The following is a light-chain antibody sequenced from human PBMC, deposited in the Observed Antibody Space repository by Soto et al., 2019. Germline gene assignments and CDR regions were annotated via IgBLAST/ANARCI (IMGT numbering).Light chain of an antibody. J-gene: IGKJ2*01. V-gene: IGKV3-20*01. Sequence: EIVLTQSPGTLSLSPGERATLSCRASQSVSSSYLAWYQQKPGQAPRLLMYDVSNRATGIPARFSGSGSGTDFTLTISRLEPEDFGVYYCQQYGFSPMYTFGQGTKVDIK. CDR3: QQYGFSPMYT. CDR2: DVS. CDR1: QSVSSSY.